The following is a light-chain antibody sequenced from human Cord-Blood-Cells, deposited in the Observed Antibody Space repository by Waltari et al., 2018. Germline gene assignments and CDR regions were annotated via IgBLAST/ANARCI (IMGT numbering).Light chain of an antibody. CDR1: SGIHVVTSR. V-gene: IGLV5-45*01. Sequence: QAVLTQPASLSASPGASASLTCTSRSGIHVVTSRIYWYHQKPGSPPQDLLRYKSDSDKQQGSGVPSRFYGSKDASANAGILLISGLQSEDEADYYCMIWHSSAWVFGGGTKLTVL. CDR3: MIWHSSAWV. CDR2: YKSDSDK. J-gene: IGLJ3*02.